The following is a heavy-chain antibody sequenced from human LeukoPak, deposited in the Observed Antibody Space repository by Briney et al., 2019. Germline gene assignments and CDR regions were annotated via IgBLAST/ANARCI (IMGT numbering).Heavy chain of an antibody. CDR3: ASGSYGHY. CDR1: GXTFSNFW. D-gene: IGHD1-26*01. V-gene: IGHV3-74*01. J-gene: IGHJ4*02. Sequence: TGGSLRLSCAASGXTFSNFWVHWVRQAPGKGLVWVSRISGDGSSTNYADSVKGRFTISRDNAKNTLYLQMNSLRAEDSAVYYCASGSYGHYWGQGTLVTVSS. CDR2: ISGDGSST.